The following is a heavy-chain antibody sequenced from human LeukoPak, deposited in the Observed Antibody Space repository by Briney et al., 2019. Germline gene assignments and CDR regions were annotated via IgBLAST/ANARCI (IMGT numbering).Heavy chain of an antibody. CDR2: IYYSGST. V-gene: IGHV4-59*02. J-gene: IGHJ5*02. Sequence: PSVTLSLTCTVSGGSVSSDCWSWIRQPPGKGLEWIGYIYYSGSTNYNPSLKSRVTISLDTSKNQFSLKLSSVTAADTAVYYCARDRGYCSGGSCYPWFDPWAREPWSPSPQ. D-gene: IGHD2-15*01. CDR1: GGSVSSDC. CDR3: ARDRGYCSGGSCYPWFDP.